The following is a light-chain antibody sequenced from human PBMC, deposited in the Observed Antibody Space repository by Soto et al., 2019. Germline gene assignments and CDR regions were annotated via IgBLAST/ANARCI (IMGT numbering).Light chain of an antibody. CDR2: DAS. Sequence: EIVLTQSPGTLSLSPGERATLSCGTSQSLTTNYLAWYQQKPGQAPRLLIYDASSRATGIPDRFSGSGSGTDFTLTISRLETEDFALYFCQQYDTSPWTFGQGTRVAIK. CDR3: QQYDTSPWT. CDR1: QSLTTNY. J-gene: IGKJ1*01. V-gene: IGKV3-20*01.